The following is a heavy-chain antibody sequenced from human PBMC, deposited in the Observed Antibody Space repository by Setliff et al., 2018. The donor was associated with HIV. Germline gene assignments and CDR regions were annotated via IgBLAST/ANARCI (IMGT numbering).Heavy chain of an antibody. CDR3: ARRMWQQDSKFMYYFDY. CDR1: GYSFTSHW. V-gene: IGHV5-51*01. Sequence: PGESLKISCEGSGYSFTSHWIGWVRQMPGKGLEWMGIIYPGDSDTRYSPSFQGQVTISADKSISTAYLQWSSLKSSDTAMYYCARRMWQQDSKFMYYFDYWGQGTLVTVSS. D-gene: IGHD6-13*01. CDR2: IYPGDSDT. J-gene: IGHJ4*02.